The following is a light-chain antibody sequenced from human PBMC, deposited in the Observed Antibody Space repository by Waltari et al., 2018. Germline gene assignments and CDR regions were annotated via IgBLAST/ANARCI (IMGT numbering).Light chain of an antibody. CDR2: AAS. V-gene: IGKV3-20*01. Sequence: EIVLTQSPGTLSLSTGERATLSCRASQSIGKYLVWYQQKPGQAPRLLIYAASSRATGVPYRFSGSGSGTDFSLTISRLEPEDFAVYYCQNHERLPATFGQGTKVEIK. CDR1: QSIGKY. CDR3: QNHERLPAT. J-gene: IGKJ1*01.